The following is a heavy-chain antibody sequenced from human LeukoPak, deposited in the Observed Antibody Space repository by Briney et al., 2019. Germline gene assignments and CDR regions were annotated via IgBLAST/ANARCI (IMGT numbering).Heavy chain of an antibody. D-gene: IGHD6-19*01. CDR2: ISSTSAYI. V-gene: IGHV3-21*01. CDR3: ARVAVAGPTGWFDS. J-gene: IGHJ5*01. Sequence: GSLRLSCAASGFTFSSYAMSWVRQAPGKGLEWVSSISSTSAYIYYAESVKGRFSISRDNVDNVVHLQMSSLRNEDTAFYYCARVAVAGPTGWFDSWGQGTLVTVSS. CDR1: GFTFSSYA.